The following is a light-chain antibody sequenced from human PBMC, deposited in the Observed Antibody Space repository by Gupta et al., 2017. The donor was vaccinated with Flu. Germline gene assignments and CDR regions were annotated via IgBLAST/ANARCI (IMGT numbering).Light chain of an antibody. CDR1: HGHSSDS. Sequence: QLVVTQSPPASASVGASVKLTRTLSHGHSSDSIAWHQQQPEKGPRYLMKVSSDGSHSKGDGVPDRFSGSSSGAERYLIISSLQSEDEADYYCQTWGTGIVVFGGGTKLTVL. CDR3: QTWGTGIVV. V-gene: IGLV4-69*01. J-gene: IGLJ2*01. CDR2: VSSDGSH.